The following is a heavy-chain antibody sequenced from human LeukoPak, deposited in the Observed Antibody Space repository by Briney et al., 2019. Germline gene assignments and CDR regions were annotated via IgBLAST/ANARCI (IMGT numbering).Heavy chain of an antibody. D-gene: IGHD2-21*01. J-gene: IGHJ6*03. V-gene: IGHV1-18*01. CDR3: ARGRGTIGSNRDFYFYYYMDI. Sequence: GASVKVSCKASGYTFNTYGITWVRQAPGQGLEWRGWNSAYNGNTNYAQKLQGRVTMTTDTSTSTAYMELRSLRSDDTAVYYCARGRGTIGSNRDFYFYYYMDIWGNGTTVTVSS. CDR2: NSAYNGNT. CDR1: GYTFNTYG.